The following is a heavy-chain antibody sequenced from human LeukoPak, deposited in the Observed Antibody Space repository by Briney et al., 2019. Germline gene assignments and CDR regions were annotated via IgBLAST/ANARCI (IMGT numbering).Heavy chain of an antibody. V-gene: IGHV1-2*02. J-gene: IGHJ4*02. CDR3: ARDPSNSGYDYLYYFDY. D-gene: IGHD5-12*01. Sequence: ASVTVSCKASGYTFTGYYMHWVRQAPGQGLEWMGWINPDNGGTNYAQKFQGRVTMTRDMSISTAYMELSRLRSDDTAVYYCARDPSNSGYDYLYYFDYGGQGTLVTVSS. CDR2: INPDNGGT. CDR1: GYTFTGYY.